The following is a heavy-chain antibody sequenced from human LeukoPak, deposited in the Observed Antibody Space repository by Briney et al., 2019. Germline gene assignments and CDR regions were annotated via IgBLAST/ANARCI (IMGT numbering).Heavy chain of an antibody. CDR3: ARGVRREATCAY. J-gene: IGHJ4*02. V-gene: IGHV1-8*01. CDR1: GYTFTSYD. D-gene: IGHD5-12*01. CDR2: MNPNGGNT. Sequence: ASVKVSCKASGYTFTSYDINWVRQATGQGLEWMGWMNPNGGNTGYAQKFQGRVTMTRNTSISTAYMELSSLRSEDTAVYYCARGVRREATCAYWGQGTLVTVSS.